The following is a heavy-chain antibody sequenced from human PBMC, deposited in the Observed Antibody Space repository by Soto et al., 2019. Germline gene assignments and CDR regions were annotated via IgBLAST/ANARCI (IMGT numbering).Heavy chain of an antibody. CDR1: GGSISSGDYY. CDR3: AREDREGDSHFDC. D-gene: IGHD2-21*02. Sequence: QVLLQESGPGLVKPSQTLSLTCTVSGGSISSGDYYWTGIREPPGKVLDSIGYISNSGKTYYNPSLSRRVTSSHDTSEYECSLKLSSVTAADTAMYYCAREDREGDSHFDCWGQGTLVSVSS. V-gene: IGHV4-30-4*01. CDR2: ISNSGKT. J-gene: IGHJ4*02.